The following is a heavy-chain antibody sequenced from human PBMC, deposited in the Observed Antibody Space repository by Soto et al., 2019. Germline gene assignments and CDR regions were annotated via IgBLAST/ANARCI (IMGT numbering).Heavy chain of an antibody. CDR3: AKDRAVGSSSWSDY. V-gene: IGHV3-23*01. CDR2: ISGSGGTT. CDR1: GFTLSEYA. J-gene: IGHJ4*02. Sequence: PGGSLRLSCAASGFTLSEYAMNWVRQAQGRGLEWVSVISGSGGTTLYADSVEGRFTISRDNSKNTLYLQMNSLRAEVTAVYYCAKDRAVGSSSWSDYWGLGIVVTVSS. D-gene: IGHD6-13*01.